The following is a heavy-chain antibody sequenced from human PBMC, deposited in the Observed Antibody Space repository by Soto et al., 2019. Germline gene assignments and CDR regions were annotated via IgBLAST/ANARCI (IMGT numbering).Heavy chain of an antibody. Sequence: ASVKVSCKASGYSFSSYGITWVRQAPGQGLEWLGWISPYNDDTKYAQRLQGRVTMTTDTSTRTAYMDIRGLRSDDTAVYYCARSVFPWGRGTLVTVSS. CDR3: ARSVFP. CDR2: ISPYNDDT. CDR1: GYSFSSYG. V-gene: IGHV1-18*01. D-gene: IGHD3-3*01. J-gene: IGHJ5*02.